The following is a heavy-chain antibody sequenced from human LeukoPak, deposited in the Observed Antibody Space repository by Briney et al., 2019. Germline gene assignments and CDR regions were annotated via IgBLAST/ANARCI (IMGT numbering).Heavy chain of an antibody. J-gene: IGHJ3*02. CDR3: ARDRAPSAFDI. V-gene: IGHV4-59*01. CDR1: GGSISSYY. CDR2: IYYSGST. Sequence: PSETLSLTCTVSGGSISSYYWSWIRQPPGKGLEWIGYIYYSGSTNYNPSLKSRVTISVDTSKNQFSLKLSSVTAADTAVYYCARDRAPSAFDIWGQGTMVTVSS.